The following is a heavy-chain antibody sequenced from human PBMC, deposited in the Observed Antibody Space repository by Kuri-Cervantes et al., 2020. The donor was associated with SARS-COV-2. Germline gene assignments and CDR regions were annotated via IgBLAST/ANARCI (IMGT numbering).Heavy chain of an antibody. CDR1: GDTFSSYA. J-gene: IGHJ5*02. Sequence: SVKVSCKASGDTFSSYAISWVRQAPGQGLEWMGRIIPILGIANYAQKFQGRVTITADKSTSTAYMELSSLRSEDTAVYYCATGAAAGTLGWFDPWGQGTLVTVSS. V-gene: IGHV1-69*04. CDR2: IIPILGIA. CDR3: ATGAAAGTLGWFDP. D-gene: IGHD6-13*01.